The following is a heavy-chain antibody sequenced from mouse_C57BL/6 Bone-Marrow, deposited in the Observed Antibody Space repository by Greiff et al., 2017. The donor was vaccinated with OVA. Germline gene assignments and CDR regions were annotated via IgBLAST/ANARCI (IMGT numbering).Heavy chain of an antibody. V-gene: IGHV14-4*01. CDR1: GFNIKDDY. J-gene: IGHJ2*01. D-gene: IGHD1-1*01. CDR2: IDPENGDT. Sequence: EVQLQQSGAELVRPGASVKLSCTASGFNIKDDYMHWVKQRPEQGLEWIGWIDPENGDTEYASKFQGKATITADTSSNTAYLQLSSLTSEDTAFYYCTTDYYGSNHYFDYWGQGTTLTVSS. CDR3: TTDYYGSNHYFDY.